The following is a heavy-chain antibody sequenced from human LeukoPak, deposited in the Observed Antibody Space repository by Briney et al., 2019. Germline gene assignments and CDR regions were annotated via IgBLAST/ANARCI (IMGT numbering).Heavy chain of an antibody. J-gene: IGHJ5*02. D-gene: IGHD4-23*01. V-gene: IGHV3-74*01. CDR3: VRDGGNYWFDP. Sequence: GGSLRLSCAASGFTFSTYWMHWVRQAPGKGLVWVSRISSDGTNTGYADSVKGRFTISRDNAKNTVYLQMNSLRAEDTAVYYCVRDGGNYWFDPWGLGTLVTVSS. CDR1: GFTFSTYW. CDR2: ISSDGTNT.